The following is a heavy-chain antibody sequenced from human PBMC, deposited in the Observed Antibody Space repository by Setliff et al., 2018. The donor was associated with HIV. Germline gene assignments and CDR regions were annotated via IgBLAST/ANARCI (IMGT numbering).Heavy chain of an antibody. J-gene: IGHJ3*02. Sequence: GESLKISCKGYGYSFTDYWIGWVRQMPGKGLEWMGIFYPGDFDTRYSPSFEGQVTMPGDKSISTAYLQWSSLKASDSAMYYCARHFSVAGDAFDIWGQGTMVTVSS. D-gene: IGHD6-19*01. CDR1: GYSFTDYW. CDR2: FYPGDFDT. CDR3: ARHFSVAGDAFDI. V-gene: IGHV5-51*01.